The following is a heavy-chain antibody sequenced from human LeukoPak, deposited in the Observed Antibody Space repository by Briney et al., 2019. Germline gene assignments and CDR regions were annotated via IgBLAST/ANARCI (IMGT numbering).Heavy chain of an antibody. CDR3: ARDHPAARGAFDI. J-gene: IGHJ3*02. Sequence: GGSLRLSCAASGFSFSSYSMNWVRQAPGKGLEWVSYISSSSSTIYYADSVKGRFTISRDNAKNSLYLQINSLRAEDTAVYYCARDHPAARGAFDIWGQGTMVTVSS. D-gene: IGHD6-6*01. V-gene: IGHV3-48*01. CDR2: ISSSSSTI. CDR1: GFSFSSYS.